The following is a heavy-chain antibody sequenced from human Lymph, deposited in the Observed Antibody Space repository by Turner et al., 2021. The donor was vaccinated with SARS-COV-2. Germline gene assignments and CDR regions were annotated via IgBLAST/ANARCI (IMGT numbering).Heavy chain of an antibody. CDR1: GFTFSSYA. CDR2: NSNEGSNK. D-gene: IGHD3-3*01. CDR3: ARDDREFWSGYYTHYYYYGMDV. V-gene: IGHV3-30*04. Sequence: QVQLVESGGGVVQPGRSLRLSCAASGFTFSSYAMHWVRQAPGKGLERVAVNSNEGSNKNYADSVKGRFTNSRDNSKNTLYLQMNSLRAEDTAVYYCARDDREFWSGYYTHYYYYGMDVWGQGTTVTVSS. J-gene: IGHJ6*02.